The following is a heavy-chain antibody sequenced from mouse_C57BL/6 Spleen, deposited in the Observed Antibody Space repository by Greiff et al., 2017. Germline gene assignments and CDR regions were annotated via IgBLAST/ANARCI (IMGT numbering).Heavy chain of an antibody. V-gene: IGHV1-54*01. Sequence: VHLVESGAELVRPGTSVKVSCKASGYAFTTYLIEWVKQRPGQGLEWIGVINPYSGGTNYNEKFKGKATLTADKSSSTAYLQLSSLTAEDSGVYVGERRSRYYAMDYGGQGTSVTVSS. CDR1: GYAFTTYL. CDR2: INPYSGGT. J-gene: IGHJ4*01. CDR3: ERRSRYYAMDY.